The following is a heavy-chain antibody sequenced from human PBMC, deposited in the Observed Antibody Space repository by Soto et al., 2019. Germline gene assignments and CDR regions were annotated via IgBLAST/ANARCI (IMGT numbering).Heavy chain of an antibody. J-gene: IGHJ4*02. CDR1: GGSISSSNW. CDR3: ARDYGGVGATQDDY. V-gene: IGHV4-4*02. Sequence: PSETLSLTCAVSGGSISSSNWWSWVRQPPGKGLEWIGEIYHSGSTNYNPSLKSRVTISVDKSKNQFSLKLSSVAAADTAVYYCARDYGGVGATQDDYWGQGTLVTVSS. D-gene: IGHD1-26*01. CDR2: IYHSGST.